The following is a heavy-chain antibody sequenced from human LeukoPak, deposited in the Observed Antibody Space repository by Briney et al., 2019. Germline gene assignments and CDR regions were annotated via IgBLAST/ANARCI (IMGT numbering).Heavy chain of an antibody. J-gene: IGHJ4*02. D-gene: IGHD5-12*01. V-gene: IGHV4-30-4*01. CDR3: ARDNIVATMGYFDY. Sequence: SETLSLTCTVSGGSISSGDYYWSWIRQPPGKGLEWIGYIYYSGSTYYNPSLKSRVTISVDTSKDQFSLKLSSVTAADTAVYYCARDNIVATMGYFDYWGQGTLVTVSS. CDR1: GGSISSGDYY. CDR2: IYYSGST.